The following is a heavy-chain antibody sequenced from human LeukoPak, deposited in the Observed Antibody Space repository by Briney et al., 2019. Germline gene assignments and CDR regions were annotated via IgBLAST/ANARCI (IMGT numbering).Heavy chain of an antibody. Sequence: GESLKISCKGSGYSFTSYWIGWVRQMPGKGLEWMGIIYPGDSDTRYSPSFQGQVTISADKSISTAYQQWSSLKASDTAMYYCARGGELLRRDDAFDIWGQGTMVTVSS. V-gene: IGHV5-51*01. CDR3: ARGGELLRRDDAFDI. D-gene: IGHD3-22*01. CDR1: GYSFTSYW. J-gene: IGHJ3*02. CDR2: IYPGDSDT.